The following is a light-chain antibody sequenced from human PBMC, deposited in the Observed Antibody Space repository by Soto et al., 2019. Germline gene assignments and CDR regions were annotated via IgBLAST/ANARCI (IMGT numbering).Light chain of an antibody. J-gene: IGKJ1*01. Sequence: DIQMTQSPSTLSASVGDRVTITCRASQSISSWLAWYQQKPGKAPKLRIYDASSLESGVASRFSGSGSATEFTLTIISLQPDDFATYYCQQYNNYWTFGQGTRVDIK. CDR3: QQYNNYWT. V-gene: IGKV1-5*01. CDR2: DAS. CDR1: QSISSW.